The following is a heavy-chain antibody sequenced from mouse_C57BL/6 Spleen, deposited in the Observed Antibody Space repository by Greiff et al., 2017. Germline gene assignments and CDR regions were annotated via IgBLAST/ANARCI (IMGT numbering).Heavy chain of an antibody. D-gene: IGHD2-1*01. CDR1: GYTFSSYG. V-gene: IGHV5-6*01. CDR2: ISSGGSYT. Sequence: VQLKESGGDLVKPGGSLKLSCAASGYTFSSYGMSWVRQTPDKRLEWVATISSGGSYTYYPDSVKGRFTISRDNANNTLYLQMSSLKTEDTAMYYCARHRGYGNPWFAYWGQGTLVTVSA. CDR3: ARHRGYGNPWFAY. J-gene: IGHJ3*01.